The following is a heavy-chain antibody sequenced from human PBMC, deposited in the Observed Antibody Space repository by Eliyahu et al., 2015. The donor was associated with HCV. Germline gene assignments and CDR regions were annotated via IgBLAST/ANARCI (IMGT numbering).Heavy chain of an antibody. CDR2: ISSSGSSI. Sequence: EVQLVESGGGLVQPGGSLRLSCXASGFSFSSYRMNWVRQAPGKGLEWISYISSSGSSIYYADSVKDRFTISRDTAENSLYLQMNSLRDEDTALYYCARDDYYSYGMDVWGQGTTVTVSS. V-gene: IGHV3-48*02. J-gene: IGHJ6*02. CDR3: ARDDYYSYGMDV. CDR1: GFSFSSYR.